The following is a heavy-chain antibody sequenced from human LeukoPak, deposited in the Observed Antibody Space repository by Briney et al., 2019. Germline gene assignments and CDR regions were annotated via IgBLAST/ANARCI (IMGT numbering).Heavy chain of an antibody. J-gene: IGHJ4*02. D-gene: IGHD5-12*01. Sequence: ASVKVSCKASGYTFIRYGFSWVRQAPGQGLEWMGWISAYNGDTNYAQKVQGRVTMTTDTSTTTAYMELRSLRSDDTAVYYCARALYSGYEGPAYYFDYWGQGTLVTVSS. CDR1: GYTFIRYG. V-gene: IGHV1-18*01. CDR2: ISAYNGDT. CDR3: ARALYSGYEGPAYYFDY.